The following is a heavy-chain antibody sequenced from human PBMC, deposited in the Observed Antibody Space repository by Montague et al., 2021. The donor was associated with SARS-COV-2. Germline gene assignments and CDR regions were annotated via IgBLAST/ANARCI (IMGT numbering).Heavy chain of an antibody. J-gene: IGHJ4*01. CDR2: FLPTGES. V-gene: IGHV4-59*01. Sequence: SETLSLTCIVSRDSITNSHWGCVLRPPGRGLQWLTYFLPTGESNHNPSLRSRIATSVDTAKNQFSLRLRSVTAADSTRSFCARVPAMTKVSAATIDFWGHGILVTVSS. CDR3: ARVPAMTKVSAATIDF. CDR1: RDSITNSH. D-gene: IGHD4-11*01.